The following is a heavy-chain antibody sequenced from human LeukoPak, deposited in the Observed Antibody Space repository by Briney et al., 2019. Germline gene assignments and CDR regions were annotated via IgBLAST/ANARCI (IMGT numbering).Heavy chain of an antibody. CDR1: GFTFITYS. CDR3: AKVVSGYDLNFDY. V-gene: IGHV3-21*04. Sequence: GGSLRLSCVASGFTFITYSMNWVRQAPGKGLEWVSSISSSSDYIYYADSVKGRFTISRDNAKNSLYLQMNSLRAEDTAVYYCAKVVSGYDLNFDYWGQGTLVTVSS. D-gene: IGHD5-12*01. CDR2: ISSSSDYI. J-gene: IGHJ4*02.